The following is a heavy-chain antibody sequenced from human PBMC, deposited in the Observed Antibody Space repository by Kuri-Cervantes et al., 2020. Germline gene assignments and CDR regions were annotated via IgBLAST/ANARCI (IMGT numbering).Heavy chain of an antibody. J-gene: IGHJ3*02. Sequence: LSLTCAASGFTFSNAWMSWVRQAPGKGLEWVGRIKSKTDGGTTDYAAPVKGRFAISRDDSKSTLYLQMNSLKTEDTAVYYCTVSLGVAYYDFWSGYVIWGQGTMVTVSS. CDR1: GFTFSNAW. CDR2: IKSKTDGGTT. D-gene: IGHD3-3*01. V-gene: IGHV3-15*01. CDR3: TVSLGVAYYDFWSGYVI.